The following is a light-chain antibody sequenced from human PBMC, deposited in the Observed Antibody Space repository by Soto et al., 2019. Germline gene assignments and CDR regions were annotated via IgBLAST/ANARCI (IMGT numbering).Light chain of an antibody. CDR2: SAS. CDR3: HQYDTYPLT. V-gene: IGKV1D-16*01. Sequence: DIQMTQSPSSLSASVGDRVTITCRASQRIGRLLAWYQVKPDKAPKCLLSSASALKSGFPSSFSGNDSGTNFTITISSLQPDDFATYYCHQYDTYPLTFGGGTKVEIK. CDR1: QRIGRL. J-gene: IGKJ4*01.